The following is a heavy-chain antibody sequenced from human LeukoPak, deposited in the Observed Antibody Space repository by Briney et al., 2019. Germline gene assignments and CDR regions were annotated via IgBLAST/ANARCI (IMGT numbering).Heavy chain of an antibody. CDR1: GFTFSSYS. CDR2: ISSSSSYI. Sequence: GGSLRLSCADSGFTFSSYSMNWVRQAPGKGLEWVSSISSSSSYIYYADSVKGRFTISRDNAKNSLYLQMNSLRAEDTAVYYCARAGYYDSSGPYYFDYWGQGTLVTVSS. D-gene: IGHD3-22*01. CDR3: ARAGYYDSSGPYYFDY. V-gene: IGHV3-21*01. J-gene: IGHJ4*02.